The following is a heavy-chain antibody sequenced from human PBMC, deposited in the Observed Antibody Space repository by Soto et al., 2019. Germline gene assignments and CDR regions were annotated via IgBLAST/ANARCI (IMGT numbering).Heavy chain of an antibody. CDR2: ITGGGTSI. CDR1: GFTFSSYA. CDR3: AKHQYSFAHYIDH. J-gene: IGHJ4*02. V-gene: IGHV3-23*01. Sequence: GGSLRLSCAASGFTFSSYAMSWVRQAPGRGLQWVSVITGGGTSIYYAASVKGRFSIARDKSSNTLVLHMSSLRAEDTALYYCAKHQYSFAHYIDHWGQGTQVTVSS. D-gene: IGHD5-12*01.